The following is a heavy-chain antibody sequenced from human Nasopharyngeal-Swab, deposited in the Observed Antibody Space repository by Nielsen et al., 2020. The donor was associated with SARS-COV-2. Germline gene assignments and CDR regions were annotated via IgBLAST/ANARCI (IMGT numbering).Heavy chain of an antibody. CDR1: GGSISSYY. CDR2: IYYSGST. Sequence: GSLRPSCTVSGGSISSYYWSWIRQPPGKGLEWIGYIYYSGSTNYNPSLKSRVTISVDTSKNQFSLKLSSVTAADTAVYYCASDSSGYLFNYGMDVWGQGTTVTVSS. J-gene: IGHJ6*02. D-gene: IGHD3-22*01. CDR3: ASDSSGYLFNYGMDV. V-gene: IGHV4-59*08.